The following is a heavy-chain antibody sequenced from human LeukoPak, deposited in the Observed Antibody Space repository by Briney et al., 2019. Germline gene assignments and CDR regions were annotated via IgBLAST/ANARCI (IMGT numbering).Heavy chain of an antibody. CDR2: SYSGGST. V-gene: IGHV3-53*01. D-gene: IGHD5-18*01. CDR1: GFTVSSNY. CDR3: ARVRRGYSYGYYFDY. Sequence: GGTLRLSCAASGFTVSSNYMSWIRKPPGQGKDRVSVSYSGGSTYSADSATGRFTISIDDYKNTQYLQMNSLRAEDTAVYYCARVRRGYSYGYYFDYWGQGTLVTVSS. J-gene: IGHJ4*02.